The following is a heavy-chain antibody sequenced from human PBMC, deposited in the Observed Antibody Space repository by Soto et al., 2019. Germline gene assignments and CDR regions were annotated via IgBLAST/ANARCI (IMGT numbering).Heavy chain of an antibody. J-gene: IGHJ4*02. CDR3: ARGVNSGSYYGDSFDY. V-gene: IGHV4-30-2*01. CDR2: IYHSGST. CDR1: GGSISSGGYS. D-gene: IGHD1-26*01. Sequence: SETLSLTCAVSGGSISSGGYSWGWIRQPPGKGLEWIGYIYHSGSTYYNPSLKSRVTISVDRSKNQFSLKLSSVTAADTAVYYCARGVNSGSYYGDSFDYWGQGTLVTVSS.